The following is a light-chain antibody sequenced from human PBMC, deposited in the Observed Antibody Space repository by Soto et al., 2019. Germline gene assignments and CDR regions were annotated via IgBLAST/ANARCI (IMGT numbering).Light chain of an antibody. J-gene: IGLJ1*01. Sequence: QSALTQPASVSGSPGQSITISCTGTSSDIGSYKFVSWYQQHPGKAPKLMIYEGNERPSGVSNRFSGSKSGNTASLTISGLQAEDDADYYCCSYAGSGNVFGTGTKLTVL. CDR1: SSDIGSYKF. CDR2: EGN. CDR3: CSYAGSGNV. V-gene: IGLV2-23*01.